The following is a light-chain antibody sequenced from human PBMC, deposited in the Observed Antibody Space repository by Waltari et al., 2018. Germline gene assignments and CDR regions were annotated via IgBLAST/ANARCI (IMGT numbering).Light chain of an antibody. CDR2: VNSDGSH. V-gene: IGLV4-69*01. CDR3: QTWGTGIHVV. J-gene: IGLJ2*01. Sequence: QLVLTQSPSASASLGASVKLTCTLLSGHSSYTIALHQQQPEKGPRYLMKVNSDGSHSKGDGIPDRFSGSSSGAERYLTISSLQSEDEADYYCQTWGTGIHVVFGGGTKLTVL. CDR1: SGHSSYT.